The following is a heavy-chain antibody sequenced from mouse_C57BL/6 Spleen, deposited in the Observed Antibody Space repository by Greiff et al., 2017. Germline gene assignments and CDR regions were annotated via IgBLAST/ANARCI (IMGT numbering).Heavy chain of an antibody. J-gene: IGHJ3*01. CDR1: GYTFTSYW. CDR3: ARYGNPPFAY. Sequence: VQLQQPGAELVRPGSSVKLSCKASGYTFTSYWMHWVKQRPIQGLEWIGNIDPSDSETNYNQKFKDKATLTVDKSSSTAYMQLSSLTSEDSAVYYCARYGNPPFAYWGQGTLVTVSA. V-gene: IGHV1-52*01. CDR2: IDPSDSET. D-gene: IGHD2-1*01.